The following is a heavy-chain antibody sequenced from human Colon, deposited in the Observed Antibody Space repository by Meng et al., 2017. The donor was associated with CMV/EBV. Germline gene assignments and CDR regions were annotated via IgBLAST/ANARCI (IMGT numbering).Heavy chain of an antibody. CDR2: IKYDGSEK. V-gene: IGHV3-7*01. Sequence: GESLKISCASSGFTFSDYWMSWVRQAPGKGLEWVANIKYDGSEKYYGDSVRGRFTISRDNAENSLLLQIDNLRADDTAVYYCAREDYHFGSGSLFDYWGQGALVTVSS. J-gene: IGHJ4*02. CDR3: AREDYHFGSGSLFDY. CDR1: GFTFSDYW. D-gene: IGHD3-10*01.